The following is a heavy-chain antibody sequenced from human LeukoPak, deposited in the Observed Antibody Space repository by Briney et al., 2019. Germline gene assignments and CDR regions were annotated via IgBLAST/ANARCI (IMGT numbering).Heavy chain of an antibody. CDR3: ARHGGLPAVAEGFDP. V-gene: IGHV4-39*01. D-gene: IGHD6-19*01. CDR2: IYYSGTT. J-gene: IGHJ5*02. CDR1: GGSINSSDYY. Sequence: SETLSLTCTVSGGSINSSDYYWAWIRQSPGRGLEWIGSIYYSGTTFYSVSLRSRVTISIDSSKNQISLKLRSVNVSDTAVYYCARHGGLPAVAEGFDPWGRGFLVTVSS.